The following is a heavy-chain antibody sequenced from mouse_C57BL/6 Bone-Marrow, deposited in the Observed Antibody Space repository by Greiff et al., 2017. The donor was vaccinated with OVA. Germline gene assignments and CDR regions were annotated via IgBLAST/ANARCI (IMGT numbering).Heavy chain of an antibody. CDR1: GYAFSSSW. V-gene: IGHV1-82*01. J-gene: IGHJ3*01. Sequence: QVRVKQSGPELVKPGASVKISCKASGYAFSSSWMNWVKQRPGKGLEWIGRIYPGDGDTNYNGKFKGKATLTADKSSSTAYMQLSSLTSEDSAVYFCARRMRFAYWGQGTLVTVSA. CDR2: IYPGDGDT. CDR3: ARRMRFAY.